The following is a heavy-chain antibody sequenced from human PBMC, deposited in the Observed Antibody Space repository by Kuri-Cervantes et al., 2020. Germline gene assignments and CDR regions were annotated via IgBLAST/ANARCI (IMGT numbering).Heavy chain of an antibody. J-gene: IGHJ6*02. CDR3: ARDPRGSAGRYGPETGGMDV. CDR2: ISSSSTI. CDR1: GFTFSSYS. Sequence: GESLKISCAASGFTFSSYSMNWVRQAPGKGLEWVSYISSSSTIYYADSVKGRFTISRDNSKNTLYLQMNSLRAEDTAVYYCARDPRGSAGRYGPETGGMDVWGQGTTVTVSS. V-gene: IGHV3-48*01. D-gene: IGHD3-10*01.